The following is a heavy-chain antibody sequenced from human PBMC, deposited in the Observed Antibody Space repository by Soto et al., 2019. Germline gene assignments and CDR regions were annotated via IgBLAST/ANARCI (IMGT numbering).Heavy chain of an antibody. CDR3: ARDYRAPSGGMDV. J-gene: IGHJ6*02. CDR2: VYFVGNS. V-gene: IGHV4-39*02. Sequence: KTSETLSLTCTVSGDSISSASYFWGWIRQPPGKGLEWIGSVYFVGNSYYNPSLKSRVSISVAASKNQFSLRLSSMTAADTAVYFCARDYRAPSGGMDVWGQGTTVTVSS. D-gene: IGHD3-16*02. CDR1: GDSISSASYF.